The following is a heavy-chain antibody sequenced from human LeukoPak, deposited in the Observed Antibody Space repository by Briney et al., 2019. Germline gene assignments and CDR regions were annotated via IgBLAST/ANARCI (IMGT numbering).Heavy chain of an antibody. J-gene: IGHJ4*02. Sequence: GRSLRLSCAASGLTFSSYAMHWVRQAPGKGLEWVAVISYDGSNKYYADSVKGRFTISRDNSKNTLYLQMNSLRAEDTAVYYCARDWSIVVPAYYFDYWGQGTLVIVFS. CDR3: ARDWSIVVPAYYFDY. D-gene: IGHD2-15*01. CDR1: GLTFSSYA. CDR2: ISYDGSNK. V-gene: IGHV3-30*01.